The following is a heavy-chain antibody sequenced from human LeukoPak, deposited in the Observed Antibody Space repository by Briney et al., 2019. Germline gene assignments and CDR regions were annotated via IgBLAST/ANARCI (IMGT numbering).Heavy chain of an antibody. Sequence: GGSLRLSCAASGFTFSSYAMHWVRQAPGKGLEWVAVISYDGSNKYYADSVKGRFTISRDNSKNTLYLQMNSLRAEDTAVYYCAKEGYSYGSTSFDYWGQGTLVTVSS. CDR1: GFTFSSYA. V-gene: IGHV3-30-3*01. D-gene: IGHD5-18*01. J-gene: IGHJ4*02. CDR3: AKEGYSYGSTSFDY. CDR2: ISYDGSNK.